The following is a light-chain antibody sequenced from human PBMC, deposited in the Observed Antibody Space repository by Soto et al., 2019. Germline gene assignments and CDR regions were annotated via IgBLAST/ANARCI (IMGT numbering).Light chain of an antibody. CDR2: SNI. J-gene: IGLJ2*01. CDR3: AAWDDSLNAVV. CDR1: SSNIGSNT. V-gene: IGLV1-44*01. Sequence: QSALTQPPSASGTPGQRVTISCSGSSSNIGSNTVNWYQQLPGTAPKLLIYSNIQRPSGVPDRFSGSKSGTSASLAISGLQSEDEADYYCAAWDDSLNAVVFGGGTKLTVL.